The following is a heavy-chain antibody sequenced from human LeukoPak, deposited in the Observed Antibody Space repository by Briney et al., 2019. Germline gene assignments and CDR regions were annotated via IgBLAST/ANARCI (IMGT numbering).Heavy chain of an antibody. CDR2: IYSGGST. D-gene: IGHD3-10*01. Sequence: GGSLRLSCAASGFTVGSNYMSWVRQAPGKGLEWVSVIYSGGSTYYADSVKGRFTISRDNSKNTLYLQMNSLRAEDTAVYYCAREWQSAGSYYHWGQGTLVTVSS. J-gene: IGHJ4*02. CDR3: AREWQSAGSYYH. CDR1: GFTVGSNY. V-gene: IGHV3-53*01.